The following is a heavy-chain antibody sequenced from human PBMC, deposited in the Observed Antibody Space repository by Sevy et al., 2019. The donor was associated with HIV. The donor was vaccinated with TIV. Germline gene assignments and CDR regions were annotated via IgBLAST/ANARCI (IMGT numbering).Heavy chain of an antibody. D-gene: IGHD3-16*01. Sequence: ASVKVSCKASGYTFTGYYIHWVRQAPGQGLEWMGRINPNSGDTNYAQKFQGRVTMTRDTSISTAYIELSRVRSDDTAVYYCACYAIDVFYIWGQGTMVTVSS. J-gene: IGHJ3*02. V-gene: IGHV1-2*06. CDR1: GYTFTGYY. CDR3: ACYAIDVFYI. CDR2: INPNSGDT.